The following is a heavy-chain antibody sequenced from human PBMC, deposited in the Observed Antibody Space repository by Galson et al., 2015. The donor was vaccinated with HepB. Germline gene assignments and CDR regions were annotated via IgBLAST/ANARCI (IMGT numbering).Heavy chain of an antibody. Sequence: SLRLSRAASGFTFSDYYMEWVRQAPGKGLEWVGRVRHKARRYTTDYVASVEGRFTISRDDSKNSLYLQMDSLKTEDTAVYYCSRTLPGIDLDYWGQGTLVTVSS. J-gene: IGHJ4*02. CDR2: VRHKARRYTT. D-gene: IGHD3-3*02. V-gene: IGHV3-72*01. CDR3: SRTLPGIDLDY. CDR1: GFTFSDYY.